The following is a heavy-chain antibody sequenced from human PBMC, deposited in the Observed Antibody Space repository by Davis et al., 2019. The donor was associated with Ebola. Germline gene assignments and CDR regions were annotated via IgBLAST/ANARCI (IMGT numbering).Heavy chain of an antibody. Sequence: GESLKISCKGSGYSFTSYWISWVRQMPGKGLEWMGRIDPSDSYTNYSPSFQGHVTISADKSISTAYLQWGSLKASDTAIYYCARGDSYGYYFDYWGQGTLVTVSS. CDR2: IDPSDSYT. J-gene: IGHJ4*02. V-gene: IGHV5-10-1*01. CDR1: GYSFTSYW. CDR3: ARGDSYGYYFDY. D-gene: IGHD5-18*01.